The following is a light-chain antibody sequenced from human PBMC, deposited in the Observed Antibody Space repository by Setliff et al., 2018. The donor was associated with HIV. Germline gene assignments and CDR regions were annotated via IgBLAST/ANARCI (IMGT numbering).Light chain of an antibody. CDR2: DVR. J-gene: IGLJ1*01. CDR1: SSDIGAYNY. Sequence: QSALAQPASVSGPPGQSITISCTGTSSDIGAYNYVSWYQQHPGKAPKVMIYDVRKRPSGVSNRFSGSKSGNTASLTISGLQAEDEAAYYCKTYTGSSPLYVFGTGTKVTVL. V-gene: IGLV2-14*03. CDR3: KTYTGSSPLYV.